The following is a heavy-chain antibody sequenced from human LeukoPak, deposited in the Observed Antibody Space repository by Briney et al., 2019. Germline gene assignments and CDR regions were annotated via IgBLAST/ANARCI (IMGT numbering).Heavy chain of an antibody. CDR2: ISYDGSIK. V-gene: IGHV3-30-3*01. CDR3: ARGRSRNYSCDH. CDR1: GFTLNTHA. J-gene: IGHJ4*02. Sequence: GGSLRLSCAASGFTLNTHAMHWVRQAPGKGLEWVAFISYDGSIKYYADSLKGRFTISRDNSKNTLYLQMSSLRTEDTAVYYCARGRSRNYSCDHWGQGTLVSVSS. D-gene: IGHD1-7*01.